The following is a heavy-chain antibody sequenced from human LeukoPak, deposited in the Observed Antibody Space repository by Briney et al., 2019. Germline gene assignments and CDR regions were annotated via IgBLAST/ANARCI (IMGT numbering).Heavy chain of an antibody. D-gene: IGHD2/OR15-2a*01. CDR3: SRGTPPSRRFDP. CDR1: GGSFSGYY. Sequence: SETLSLTCAVYGGSFSGYYCNWIRQPQGKGLEWIGEINHSDSSNYNPSLNSQVTITVDTTKNQFTFKLSSVTATDTDAYYCSRGTPPSRRFDPWGQGTLVTVSS. V-gene: IGHV4-34*01. CDR2: INHSDSS. J-gene: IGHJ5*02.